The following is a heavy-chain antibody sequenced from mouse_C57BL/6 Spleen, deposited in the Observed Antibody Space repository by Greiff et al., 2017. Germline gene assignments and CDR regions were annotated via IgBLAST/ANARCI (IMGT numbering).Heavy chain of an antibody. CDR3: ARAGDYDDYFDY. CDR1: GYTFTDHP. J-gene: IGHJ2*01. D-gene: IGHD2-4*01. Sequence: QVQLQQSDAELVQPGASVKISCKVSGYTFTDHPLHWMQQRPEQGLEWLGYIYPRDGSTKYNEKFKGTAPLTADKSSSTAYLQLNSLTSEDSAVECCARAGDYDDYFDYGGQGTTRTVSA. CDR2: IYPRDGST. V-gene: IGHV1-78*01.